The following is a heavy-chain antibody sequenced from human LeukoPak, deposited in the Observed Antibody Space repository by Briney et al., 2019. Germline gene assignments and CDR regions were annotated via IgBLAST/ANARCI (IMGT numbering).Heavy chain of an antibody. J-gene: IGHJ1*01. D-gene: IGHD5-18*01. CDR1: GYTFTGYY. V-gene: IGHV1-2*02. CDR2: INPNSGGT. CDR3: ARQRYSYGWEYFQH. Sequence: ASVKVSCKASGYTFTGYYMHWVRQAPGQGLEWMGWINPNSGGTNYAQKFQGRVTMTRDTSISTAYMELSRLRSDDTAVYYCARQRYSYGWEYFQHWGQGTLVTVSS.